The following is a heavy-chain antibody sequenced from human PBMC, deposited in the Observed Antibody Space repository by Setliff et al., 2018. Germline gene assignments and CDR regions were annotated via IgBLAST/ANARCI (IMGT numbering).Heavy chain of an antibody. CDR2: ISPYSGES. V-gene: IGHV1-18*01. CDR3: TRSRGPRVVLAADFDF. D-gene: IGHD3-16*01. J-gene: IGHJ4*02. CDR1: GFRFTSFG. Sequence: ASVKVSCKTSGFRFTSFGFSWVRQAPGQGLEWMGWISPYSGESNYAQKFQDRLTVTADTSTKTTYMELRSLTSDDTAVYFCTRSRGPRVVLAADFDFWGQGTLVTVYS.